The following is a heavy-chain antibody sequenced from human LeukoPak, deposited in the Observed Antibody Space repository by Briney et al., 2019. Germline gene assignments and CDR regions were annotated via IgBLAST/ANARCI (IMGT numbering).Heavy chain of an antibody. D-gene: IGHD2/OR15-2a*01. Sequence: GGSLRLSCAASGFTIGPYAMYWVRQGPGRGLEWVSVIKADGSGTFYTDSVRGRFTTSRDNSKNSLYLQMNSLTSEDTALYYCATWAFYHNLDVWGQGTTVIVSS. CDR1: GFTIGPYA. CDR2: IKADGSGT. J-gene: IGHJ6*02. V-gene: IGHV3-43*02. CDR3: ATWAFYHNLDV.